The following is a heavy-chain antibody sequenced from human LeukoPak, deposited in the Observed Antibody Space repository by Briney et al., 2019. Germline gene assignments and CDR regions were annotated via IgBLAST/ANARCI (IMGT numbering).Heavy chain of an antibody. D-gene: IGHD5-18*01. CDR1: GFTFSSYS. CDR2: ITSSSSTI. V-gene: IGHV3-48*01. J-gene: IGHJ4*02. CDR3: ARGAAGMAYFDY. Sequence: GGSLRLSCSASGFTFSSYSLNWVRQARGKGLEWVSYITSSSSTIYYADSVKGRFTISRDNAKNSLYLQMNSLRGEDTAVYYCARGAAGMAYFDYWGQGTLVTVSS.